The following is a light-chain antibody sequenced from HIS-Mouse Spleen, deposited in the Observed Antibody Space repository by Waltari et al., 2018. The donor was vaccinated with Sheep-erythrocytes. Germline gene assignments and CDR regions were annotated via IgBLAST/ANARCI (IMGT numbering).Light chain of an antibody. V-gene: IGLV2-8*01. CDR1: SSDVVGYNY. J-gene: IGLJ2*01. Sequence: QSALTQPPSASGSPGQSVTIPCTGTSSDVVGYNYVSWYQQHPGKAPKLMIYEVSKRPSGVPDRFSGSKSGNTASLTVSGLQAEDEADYYCQAWDSSTVVFGGGTKLTVL. CDR3: QAWDSSTVV. CDR2: EVS.